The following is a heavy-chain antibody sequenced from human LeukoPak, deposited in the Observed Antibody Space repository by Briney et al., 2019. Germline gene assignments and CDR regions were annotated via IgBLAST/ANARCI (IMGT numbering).Heavy chain of an antibody. D-gene: IGHD6-6*01. CDR2: ISSSGSTI. CDR1: GFTFSSYW. V-gene: IGHV3-48*04. Sequence: GGSLRLSCAASGFTFSSYWMSWVRQAAGKGLEWVSYISSSGSTIYYADSVKGRFTISRDNAKNSLYLQMNSLRVEDTAIYYCARGGAARPDFWGQGTLVTVSS. J-gene: IGHJ4*02. CDR3: ARGGAARPDF.